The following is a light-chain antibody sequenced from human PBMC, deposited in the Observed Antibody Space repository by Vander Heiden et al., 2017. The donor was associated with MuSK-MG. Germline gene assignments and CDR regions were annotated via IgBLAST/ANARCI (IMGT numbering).Light chain of an antibody. CDR2: GAS. CDR3: QQYGISLT. Sequence: ESVLTQSPGTLSLSPGERAVLSCRASQSVLNKYLAWYQQRPGQTPSLLIYGASKRAPGIPDRFSCSGSGTDFTLTINRLEPEDFAVYYWQQYGISLTFGGGTKVEMK. CDR1: QSVLNKY. V-gene: IGKV3-20*01. J-gene: IGKJ4*01.